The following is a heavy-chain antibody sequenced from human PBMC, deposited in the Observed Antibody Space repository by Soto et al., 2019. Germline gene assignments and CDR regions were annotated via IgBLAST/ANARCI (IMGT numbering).Heavy chain of an antibody. V-gene: IGHV4-59*08. CDR2: IDDSGSS. J-gene: IGHJ5*02. CDR1: GGSISNYY. Sequence: SETLSLTCTVSGGSISNYYWSWIRQPPGKGLEWIGYIDDSGSSNYNPSLKSRVTISVDTSKNQFSLKLNSVTAADTAVYYCARRPFHGLMASWGQGTLVIVSS. CDR3: ARRPFHGLMAS. D-gene: IGHD2-21*02.